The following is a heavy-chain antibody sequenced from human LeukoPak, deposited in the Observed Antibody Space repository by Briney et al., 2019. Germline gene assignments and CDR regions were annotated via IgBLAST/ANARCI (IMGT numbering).Heavy chain of an antibody. CDR3: AREVRFLSFDY. CDR2: ISSSSSTI. Sequence: GGSLRLSCAASGFTFSSYSMNWVRQAPGKGLEWVSYISSSSSTIYYADSVKGRFTISRDNAKNSLYLQMSSLRAEDTAVYYCAREVRFLSFDYWGQGTLVTVSS. CDR1: GFTFSSYS. V-gene: IGHV3-48*01. D-gene: IGHD3-3*01. J-gene: IGHJ4*02.